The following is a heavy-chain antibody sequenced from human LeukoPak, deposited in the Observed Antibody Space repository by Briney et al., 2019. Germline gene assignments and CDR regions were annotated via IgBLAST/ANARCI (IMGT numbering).Heavy chain of an antibody. CDR1: GYSFTSYW. Sequence: GESLKISCKGSGYSFTSYWIGWVRQMPGKGLEWMGIIYPGDSDTRYSPSFQGQVTISADKSTSTAYLQWSSLKASDTAMYYCARHASSGWYGGAIDYWGQGTLVTVSS. D-gene: IGHD6-19*01. CDR2: IYPGDSDT. J-gene: IGHJ4*02. CDR3: ARHASSGWYGGAIDY. V-gene: IGHV5-51*01.